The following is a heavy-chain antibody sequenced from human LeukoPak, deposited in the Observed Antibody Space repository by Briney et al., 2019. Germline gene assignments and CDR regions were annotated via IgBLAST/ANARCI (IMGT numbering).Heavy chain of an antibody. CDR1: GYTFTSYW. J-gene: IGHJ4*02. V-gene: IGHV5-51*01. D-gene: IGHD3-22*01. CDR2: IYPGDSDT. CDR3: ARPHYYYDSSGYYY. Sequence: KVSCKASGYTFTSYWIGWVRQMPGKGLEWMGIIYPGDSDTRYSPSFQGQVTISADKSISTAYLQWSSLKASDTAMYYCARPHYYYDSSGYYYWGQGTLVTVSS.